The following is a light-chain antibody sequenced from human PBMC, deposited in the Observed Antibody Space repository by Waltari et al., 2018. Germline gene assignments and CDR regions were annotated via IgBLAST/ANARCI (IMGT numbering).Light chain of an antibody. V-gene: IGLV3-21*04. CDR3: QVWDSDSDHVV. CDR2: YAT. Sequence: SYVLTQPPSVSVAPGKTARFTCGGHNTGDKRLHWYQQRPGQATPLVIYYATERPSKIPERFSGSNSGNTATLTISRVEAGDEADYYCQVWDSDSDHVVFGGGTKMTVL. J-gene: IGLJ2*01. CDR1: NTGDKR.